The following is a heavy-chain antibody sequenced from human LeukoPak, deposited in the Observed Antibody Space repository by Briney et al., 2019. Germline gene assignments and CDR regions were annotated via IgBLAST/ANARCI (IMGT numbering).Heavy chain of an antibody. CDR2: ISYDGSNK. D-gene: IGHD3-9*01. CDR3: AKDILTGYSKIIVDGAFDI. J-gene: IGHJ3*02. Sequence: PGGSLRLSCEASGFTFSTYGIHWVRQAPGKGLEWVAVISYDGSNKYYADSVKGRFTISRDNAKNSLYLQMNSLRAEDTALYYCAKDILTGYSKIIVDGAFDIWGQGTMVTVSS. CDR1: GFTFSTYG. V-gene: IGHV3-30*18.